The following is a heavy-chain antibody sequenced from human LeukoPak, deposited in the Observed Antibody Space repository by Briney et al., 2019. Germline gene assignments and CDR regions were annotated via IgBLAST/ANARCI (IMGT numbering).Heavy chain of an antibody. J-gene: IGHJ4*02. V-gene: IGHV1-69*13. D-gene: IGHD3-9*01. Sequence: ASVKVSCKASGGTFSSYAISWVRQAPGQGLEWMGGIIPIFGTANYAQKFQGRVTITAGESTSTAYMELSSLRSEDTAVYYCAREGDILTGYSTRIWSAFDYWGQGTLVTVSS. CDR2: IIPIFGTA. CDR3: AREGDILTGYSTRIWSAFDY. CDR1: GGTFSSYA.